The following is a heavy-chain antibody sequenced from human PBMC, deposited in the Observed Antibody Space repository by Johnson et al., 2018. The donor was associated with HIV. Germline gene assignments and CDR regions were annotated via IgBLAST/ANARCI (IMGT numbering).Heavy chain of an antibody. D-gene: IGHD6-13*01. CDR1: GFTFSSYW. V-gene: IGHV3-74*02. CDR3: ARVGQQSNAFDI. J-gene: IGHJ3*02. CDR2: IKSDGSYT. Sequence: VQLVESGGGVVQPGGSLRLSCAASGFTFSSYWMHWVRQDPGKGLVWVSRIKSDGSYTSYADSVKGRFTISRDNAKNTLYLQMNSLKTEDTAVYYCARVGQQSNAFDIWGQGTMVTVSS.